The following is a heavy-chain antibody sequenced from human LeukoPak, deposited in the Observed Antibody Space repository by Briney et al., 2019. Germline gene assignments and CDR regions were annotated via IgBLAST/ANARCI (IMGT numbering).Heavy chain of an antibody. D-gene: IGHD1-26*01. CDR1: GFTFSSYG. Sequence: GGSLRLSCAASGFTFSSYGMHWVRQAPGKGLEWVAVISYDGSNKYYADSVKGRFTISRDNSKNTLYLQMNSLRAEDTAVYYCAKEWEGKPQAYYYYGMDVWGQGTTVIVSS. CDR2: ISYDGSNK. J-gene: IGHJ6*02. CDR3: AKEWEGKPQAYYYYGMDV. V-gene: IGHV3-30*18.